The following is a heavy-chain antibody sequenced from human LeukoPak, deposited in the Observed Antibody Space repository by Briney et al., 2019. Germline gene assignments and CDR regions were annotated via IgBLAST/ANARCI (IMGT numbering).Heavy chain of an antibody. Sequence: PGGSPRLSCAASGFAFSSYAMSWVRQAPGKGLEWVSAISGSGGSTYYADSVKGRFTISRDNSKNTLYLQMNSLRAEDTAVYYCAKADDSSGYYYAGLDYWGQGTLVTVSS. D-gene: IGHD3-22*01. CDR3: AKADDSSGYYYAGLDY. CDR2: ISGSGGST. V-gene: IGHV3-23*01. J-gene: IGHJ4*02. CDR1: GFAFSSYA.